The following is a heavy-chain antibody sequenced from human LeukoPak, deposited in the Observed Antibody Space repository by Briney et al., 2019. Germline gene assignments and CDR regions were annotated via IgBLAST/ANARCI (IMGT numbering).Heavy chain of an antibody. V-gene: IGHV3-15*01. Sequence: GGPLRLSCAASGFTFSNAWIHWVRQAPGKGLEWVGRVKSKAHGATTDYAAPVEGRFIISRDDSKNVIFLQVNSLKTEDTAVYYHARSQNQGVAVAGTAGLDYWGQGTLVTVSS. D-gene: IGHD6-19*01. CDR1: GFTFSNAW. CDR2: VKSKAHGATT. J-gene: IGHJ4*02. CDR3: ARSQNQGVAVAGTAGLDY.